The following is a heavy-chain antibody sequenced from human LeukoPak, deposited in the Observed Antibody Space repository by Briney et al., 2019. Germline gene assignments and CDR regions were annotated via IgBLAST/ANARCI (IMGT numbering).Heavy chain of an antibody. J-gene: IGHJ4*02. V-gene: IGHV1-2*02. CDR2: INPNSSGT. D-gene: IGHD2-2*01. CDR3: ARAAYCSSTSCPIGPY. Sequence: GASVKVSCKASGYTFTGYYMHWVRQAPGQGLEWMGWINPNSSGTNYAQKFQGRVTMTRDTSISTAYMELSRLRSDDTAVYYCARAAYCSSTSCPIGPYWGQGTLVTVSS. CDR1: GYTFTGYY.